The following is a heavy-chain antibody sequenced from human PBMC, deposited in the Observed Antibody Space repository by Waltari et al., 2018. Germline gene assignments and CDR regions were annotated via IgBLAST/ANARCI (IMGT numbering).Heavy chain of an antibody. V-gene: IGHV4-39*02. D-gene: IGHD3-10*01. Sequence: QLQLKESGPRLVKSSETMSLTCTISGGSISTSTHSWAWIRQTPGKGPAWIGSVSYNGNAYYNPSLESRVTMSVDRSKNHFSLDLESVTTPDTSIYFCARSFGGSGSYKFDYWGQGILVTVSS. J-gene: IGHJ4*02. CDR3: ARSFGGSGSYKFDY. CDR1: GGSISTSTHS. CDR2: VSYNGNA.